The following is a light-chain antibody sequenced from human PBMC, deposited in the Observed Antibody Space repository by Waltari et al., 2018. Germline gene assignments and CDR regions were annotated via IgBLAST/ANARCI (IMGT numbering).Light chain of an antibody. CDR1: TGIGGNSDF. Sequence: QSALTQPASVSGAPGQSITISCRAVTGIGGNSDFLSWYQHHPGKVPKLLIYEVIKRPPDISDRFTGSKSGNTASLSISGLQADDEADYYCCSYVQKDIWLFGRGTKVTVL. V-gene: IGLV2-23*02. J-gene: IGLJ3*02. CDR2: EVI. CDR3: CSYVQKDIWL.